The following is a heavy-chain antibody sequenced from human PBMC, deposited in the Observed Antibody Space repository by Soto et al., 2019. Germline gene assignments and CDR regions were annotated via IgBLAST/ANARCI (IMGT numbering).Heavy chain of an antibody. J-gene: IGHJ4*02. V-gene: IGHV1-69*02. CDR3: ASSVRGPEGDY. D-gene: IGHD3-10*01. CDR2: IIPILGIA. Sequence: QVPLVQSGAEVKKPGSSVKVSCKASGGTFSSYTISWVRQAPGQGLEWMGRIIPILGIANYAQKFQGRVTITADKPTSTAYKELSSLRSEDTAVYYCASSVRGPEGDYWGQGTLVTVSS. CDR1: GGTFSSYT.